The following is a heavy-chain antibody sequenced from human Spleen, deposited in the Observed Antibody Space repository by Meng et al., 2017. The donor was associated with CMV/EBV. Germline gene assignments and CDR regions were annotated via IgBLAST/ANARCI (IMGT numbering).Heavy chain of an antibody. CDR3: ARHPFGDLRLPFYYYGMDV. V-gene: IGHV1-2*02. D-gene: IGHD3-10*01. Sequence: ASVKVSCKASGYTFNGYYLHWVRQAPGQGLEWMGWINPKSGGTNYAQRFQGRVTMTRDTSISTAYMELSSLRSDDTALYYCARHPFGDLRLPFYYYGMDVWGQGTTVTVSS. J-gene: IGHJ6*02. CDR2: INPKSGGT. CDR1: GYTFNGYY.